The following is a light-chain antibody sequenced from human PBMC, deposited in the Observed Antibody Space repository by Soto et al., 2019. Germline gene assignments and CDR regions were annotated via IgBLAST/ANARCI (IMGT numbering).Light chain of an antibody. CDR1: SSNVGSYKL. J-gene: IGLJ3*02. CDR2: EVN. V-gene: IGLV2-14*02. CDR3: CSYTASDLWV. Sequence: QSALTQPASVSGSPGQSITISCTGTSSNVGSYKLVSWYQQHPGKAPKLMIFEVNKRPSGVPDRFSGSKSGNTASLTISGLQADDEADYFCCSYTASDLWVFGGGTKLTVL.